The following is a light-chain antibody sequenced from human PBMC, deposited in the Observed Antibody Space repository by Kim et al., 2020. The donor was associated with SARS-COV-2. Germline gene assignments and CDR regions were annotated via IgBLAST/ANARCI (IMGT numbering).Light chain of an antibody. V-gene: IGLV1-47*01. J-gene: IGLJ3*02. CDR3: AAWDDSLSGWV. Sequence: GQRVHISCSRSSSNIGSNYVYWYQQLPGTAPKLLVYRNNQRPSGVPDRFSGSQSGTSASLAISGLRSEDEADYYCAAWDDSLSGWVFGGGTKLTVL. CDR2: RNN. CDR1: SSNIGSNY.